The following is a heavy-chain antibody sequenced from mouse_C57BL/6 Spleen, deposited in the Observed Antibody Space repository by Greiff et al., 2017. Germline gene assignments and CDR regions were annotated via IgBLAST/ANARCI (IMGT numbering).Heavy chain of an antibody. J-gene: IGHJ1*03. V-gene: IGHV1-50*01. Sequence: QVQLQQPGAELVKPGASVKLSCKASGYTFTSYWMQWVKQRPGQGLEWIGEIDPSDSYTNYNQKFKGKATLTVDTSSSTAYMQLSSLTSEDSAVYYCARTNYFDVWGTGTTVTVSS. CDR3: ARTNYFDV. CDR2: IDPSDSYT. CDR1: GYTFTSYW.